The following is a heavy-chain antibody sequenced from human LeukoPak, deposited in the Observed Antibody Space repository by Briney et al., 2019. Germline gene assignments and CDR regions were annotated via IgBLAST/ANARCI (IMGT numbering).Heavy chain of an antibody. CDR1: GFKFSDSA. V-gene: IGHV3-23*01. Sequence: GGSLRLSCAASGFKFSDSAMSWVRQAPGKGLEWVSAISGGSTYKYYADSVRGRFTISRDNSDNTLYLQMSGLRAEDTAVYYCAYLVDGIPGYWGQGTVVSLSS. D-gene: IGHD2-8*02. CDR2: ISGGSTYK. CDR3: AYLVDGIPGY. J-gene: IGHJ4*02.